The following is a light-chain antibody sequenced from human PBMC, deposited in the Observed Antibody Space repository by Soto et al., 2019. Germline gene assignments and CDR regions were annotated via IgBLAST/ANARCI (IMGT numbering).Light chain of an antibody. Sequence: DSVMPQSPEYLVGSVGQRAAINCRCSQIFLYTPNAKNYLAWYQQKPGQPPRLLIYWASYRKPGVPDRFSGSGSGTDFTLTISSLQAEDVAVYYCQQYNNWPPITFGQGTRLEIK. V-gene: IGKV4-1*01. J-gene: IGKJ5*01. CDR1: QIFLYTPNAKNY. CDR3: QQYNNWPPIT. CDR2: WAS.